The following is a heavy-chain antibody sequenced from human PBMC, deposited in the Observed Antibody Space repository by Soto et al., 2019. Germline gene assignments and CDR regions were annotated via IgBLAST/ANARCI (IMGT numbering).Heavy chain of an antibody. CDR1: GVTFSSYA. J-gene: IGHJ4*02. Sequence: GGAMRLCCTASGVTFSSYAMHWVRQAPGKGLEYVSAISSNGGSTYYADSVKGRFTISRDNSKNTLYLQMSSLRAEDTAVYYCVSPARVYWGQGTLVTVYS. V-gene: IGHV3-64D*06. CDR2: ISSNGGST. CDR3: VSPARVY.